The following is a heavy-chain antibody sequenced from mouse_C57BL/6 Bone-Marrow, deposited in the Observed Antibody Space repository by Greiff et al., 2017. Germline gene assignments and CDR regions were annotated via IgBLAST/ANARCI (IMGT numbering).Heavy chain of an antibody. CDR1: GYAFSSSW. D-gene: IGHD1-1*01. CDR3: ASGGEYGSSYDGFAY. CDR2: IYPGDGDT. Sequence: QVQLQQSGPELVKPGASVKISCKASGYAFSSSWMNWVKQRPGKGLEWIGRIYPGDGDTNYNGKFKGKATLTADKSSSTAYMQLSSLTSEDSAVYCCASGGEYGSSYDGFAYGGQGTLVTVSA. J-gene: IGHJ3*01. V-gene: IGHV1-82*01.